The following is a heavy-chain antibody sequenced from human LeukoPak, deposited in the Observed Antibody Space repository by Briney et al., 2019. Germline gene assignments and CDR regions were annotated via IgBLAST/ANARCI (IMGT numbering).Heavy chain of an antibody. CDR3: TRIGHSGNFDY. CDR2: IDTDGDT. Sequence: GGSLRLSCAASGFTFSSYDMHWVRQPTGKGLEWVSGIDTDGDTYYPGSVKGRFTISREDAKNSLYLQMNSLRAGDTAVYYCTRIGHSGNFDYWGQGTLVTVSS. D-gene: IGHD6-19*01. V-gene: IGHV3-13*01. J-gene: IGHJ4*02. CDR1: GFTFSSYD.